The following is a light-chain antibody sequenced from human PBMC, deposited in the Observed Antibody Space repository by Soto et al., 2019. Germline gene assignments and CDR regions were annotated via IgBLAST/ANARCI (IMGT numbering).Light chain of an antibody. CDR1: SGSVSTNNY. J-gene: IGLJ3*02. CDR3: LLYVGSGIHGV. Sequence: QTVVTQEPSFSVSPGGTITLTCGLSSGSVSTNNYPSWYQQTPGQAPRTLIYNTNPRSSGVPDRFSGSILGNQAALTITGAQADDECDYYCLLYVGSGIHGVFGGGTKLTVL. V-gene: IGLV8-61*01. CDR2: NTN.